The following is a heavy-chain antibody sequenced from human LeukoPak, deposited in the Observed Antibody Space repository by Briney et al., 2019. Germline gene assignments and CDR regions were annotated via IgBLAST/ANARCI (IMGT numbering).Heavy chain of an antibody. CDR1: GFTFSSYE. CDR3: ARDPLTGDIDY. J-gene: IGHJ4*02. D-gene: IGHD1-14*01. Sequence: GGSLILSCAASGFTFSSYEMNWVRQAPGKGLEWVSYISNSGSTIFYADSVKGRFTISRDNAKNSLYLQMNSLRAEDTAVYYCARDPLTGDIDYWGQGTLVTVSS. CDR2: ISNSGSTI. V-gene: IGHV3-48*03.